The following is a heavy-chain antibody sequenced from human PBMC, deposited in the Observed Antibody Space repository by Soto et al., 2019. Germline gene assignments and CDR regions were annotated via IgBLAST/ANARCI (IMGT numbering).Heavy chain of an antibody. D-gene: IGHD3-10*01. CDR1: GDSMSSSNYH. Sequence: SETLSLTCTVSGDSMSSSNYHWGWIRQSPGKGLEWIGSIYYSGSTYYNPSLKSRVTISIDTSKNQFSLKLSSVTAADTAVYYCASLNYYGSGSYYNYWGQGTLVTVSS. V-gene: IGHV4-39*07. CDR2: IYYSGST. J-gene: IGHJ4*02. CDR3: ASLNYYGSGSYYNY.